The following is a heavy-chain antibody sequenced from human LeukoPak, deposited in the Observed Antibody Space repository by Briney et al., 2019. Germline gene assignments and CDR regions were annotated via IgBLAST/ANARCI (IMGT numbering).Heavy chain of an antibody. J-gene: IGHJ4*02. CDR3: GRGWRDSSGWHFDY. D-gene: IGHD6-19*01. Sequence: PSQTLSLTCAISGDSVSSNSAAWNWLRQSPSRGLEWLGRTYYRSKWYNDYAVSVKSRITINPDTSKNQFSLQLNSVTPEDTAVYYCGRGWRDSSGWHFDYWGQGTLVTVSS. V-gene: IGHV6-1*01. CDR1: GDSVSSNSAA. CDR2: TYYRSKWYN.